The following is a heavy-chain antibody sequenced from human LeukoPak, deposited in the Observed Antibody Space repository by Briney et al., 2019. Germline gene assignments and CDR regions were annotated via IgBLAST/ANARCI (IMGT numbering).Heavy chain of an antibody. CDR2: FYSAGTT. D-gene: IGHD5-18*01. J-gene: IGHJ4*02. V-gene: IGHV3-53*01. CDR1: GFTVSSNY. Sequence: GGSLRLSCAASGFTVSSNYMSWVRQAPGKGLEWVSVFYSAGTTYYADSVKGRFTISRDNSKNTLYLQMNRLRAEDTAVYYCARGVATVMVDYWGQGTLVTVSS. CDR3: ARGVATVMVDY.